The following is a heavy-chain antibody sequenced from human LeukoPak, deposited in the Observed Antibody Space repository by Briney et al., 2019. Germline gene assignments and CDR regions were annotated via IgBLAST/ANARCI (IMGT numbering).Heavy chain of an antibody. J-gene: IGHJ4*02. Sequence: ASVKVSCKASGYTFTSYDINWVRQATGQGLEWMGWMNPNSGNTGYAQKFQGRVTMTRTTSISTAYMKVSSLRSEDTAVYYCARGGFSYGFVYWGQGTLVTVSS. V-gene: IGHV1-8*01. CDR2: MNPNSGNT. CDR3: ARGGFSYGFVY. CDR1: GYTFTSYD. D-gene: IGHD5-18*01.